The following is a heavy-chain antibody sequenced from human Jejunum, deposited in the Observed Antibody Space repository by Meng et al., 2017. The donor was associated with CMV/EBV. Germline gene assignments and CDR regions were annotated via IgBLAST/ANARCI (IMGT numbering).Heavy chain of an antibody. CDR1: GFPLSTSGVG. CDR2: IYGDGDK. Sequence: QITLKESGPALVKPRQTLTLTCTFSGFPLSTSGVGLGWIRQPPGKALEWLALIYGDGDKRYSPSLRSRLTITKDTSKNQVVLTMTNMDPVDTATYFCANSYCSRGTCYSFYYWGQGTLVTVSS. V-gene: IGHV2-5*02. J-gene: IGHJ4*02. CDR3: ANSYCSRGTCYSFYY. D-gene: IGHD2-15*01.